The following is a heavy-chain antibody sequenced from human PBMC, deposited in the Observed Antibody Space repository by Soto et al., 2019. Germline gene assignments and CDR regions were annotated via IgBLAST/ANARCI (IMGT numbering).Heavy chain of an antibody. V-gene: IGHV4-30-4*01. CDR1: GGAIGSGDYH. Sequence: QVQLQESGPGLVKPSQTLSLTCTVSGGAIGSGDYHWSWIRQPPGKGLECIGYIYYSGSTYYNPSLKSRVLISVDRSKNQFSLKLSSVTAADTAVYYCARGAVDFDLWGQGTMVTVSS. J-gene: IGHJ3*01. CDR2: IYYSGST. CDR3: ARGAVDFDL.